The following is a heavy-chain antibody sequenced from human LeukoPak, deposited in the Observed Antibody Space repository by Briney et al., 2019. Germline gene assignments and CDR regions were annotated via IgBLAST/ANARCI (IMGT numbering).Heavy chain of an antibody. CDR3: ARTAPFFDY. Sequence: GESLQISCKGSGSRFTSYYIVWVRQMPGKGLEWMGIIFPGDSDTRYSPSFQGQVTFSADKSINTAYLQWSSLKASDTAMYYCARTAPFFDYWGQGTLVTVSS. CDR2: IFPGDSDT. V-gene: IGHV5-51*01. CDR1: GSRFTSYY. J-gene: IGHJ4*02.